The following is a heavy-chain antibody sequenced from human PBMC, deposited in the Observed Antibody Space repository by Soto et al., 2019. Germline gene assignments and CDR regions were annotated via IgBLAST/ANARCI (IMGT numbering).Heavy chain of an antibody. D-gene: IGHD5-18*01. J-gene: IGHJ6*02. CDR1: GFTFSNYG. Sequence: GRYLRLSCAAYGFTFSNYGMPWVRQAPGKGLEWVAVISYDGSDKYYADSVKGRFTISRDNSKNTVFLQMNSLRGEGRAVYYSAKVRAYSYVSVYMDFWGQGSTVTVSS. CDR2: ISYDGSDK. V-gene: IGHV3-30*18. CDR3: AKVRAYSYVSVYMDF.